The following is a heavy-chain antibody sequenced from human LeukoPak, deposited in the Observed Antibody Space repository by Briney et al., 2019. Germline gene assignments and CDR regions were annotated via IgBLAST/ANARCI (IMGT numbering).Heavy chain of an antibody. CDR3: AKNHERGRYDSFDM. CDR2: MKPNSGNT. Sequence: ASVKVSCKASGYTFTNYDINWVRQATGQGLEWMGYMKPNSGNTGYAQKFQGRVAMTRDTSISTAYMELSSLTSEDTAVYYCAKNHERGRYDSFDMWAQGSWVTVSS. D-gene: IGHD3-16*02. V-gene: IGHV1-8*01. CDR1: GYTFTNYD. J-gene: IGHJ3*02.